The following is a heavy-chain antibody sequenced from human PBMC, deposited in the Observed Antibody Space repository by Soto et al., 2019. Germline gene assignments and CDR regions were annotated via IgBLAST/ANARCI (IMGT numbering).Heavy chain of an antibody. CDR2: INPDGSIT. D-gene: IGHD3-16*01. CDR3: ARDIGYGGN. CDR1: GFTFSTSW. Sequence: EVQLVESGGGRVQTGGSLRLSCAASGFTFSTSWMHWVRQTPGKGLVWVSHINPDGSITNYADSAKGRFTISRDNAKNTLFLQMNNLSAEDTSVYFCARDIGYGGNWGQGTLVTVSS. J-gene: IGHJ4*02. V-gene: IGHV3-74*01.